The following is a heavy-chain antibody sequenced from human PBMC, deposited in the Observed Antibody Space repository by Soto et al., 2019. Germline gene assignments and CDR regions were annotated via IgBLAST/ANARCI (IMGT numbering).Heavy chain of an antibody. CDR2: ISGSGGST. D-gene: IGHD1-7*01. CDR3: AKGKDNWNYVGDY. V-gene: IGHV3-23*01. Sequence: GGSLRLSCAASGFTFSSYAMSWVRQAPGKGLEWVSAISGSGGSTYYADSVKGRFTISRDNSKTTLYLQMNSLRAEDTAVYYCAKGKDNWNYVGDYWGQGTLVTVSS. CDR1: GFTFSSYA. J-gene: IGHJ4*02.